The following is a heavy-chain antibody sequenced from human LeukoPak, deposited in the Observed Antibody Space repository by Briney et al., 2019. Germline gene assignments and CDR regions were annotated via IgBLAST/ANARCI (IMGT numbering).Heavy chain of an antibody. CDR2: INHSGST. D-gene: IGHD4-17*01. J-gene: IGHJ4*02. Sequence: SETLSLTCAVYGVSFSGYYWSWIRQPPGKGLEWIGEINHSGSTNYNPSLKSRVTISVDTSKNQFSLKLSSVTAADTAVYYCARTTSYFDYWGQGTLVTVSS. CDR3: ARTTSYFDY. V-gene: IGHV4-34*01. CDR1: GVSFSGYY.